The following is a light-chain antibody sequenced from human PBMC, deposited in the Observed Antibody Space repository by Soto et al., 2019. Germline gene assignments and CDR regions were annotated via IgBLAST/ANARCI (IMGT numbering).Light chain of an antibody. CDR1: SSNIGGNS. CDR2: DDN. V-gene: IGLV1-51*01. Sequence: QSVLTHPPSVSSAPGQKVTISCSGSSSNIGGNSVSWYQQLPGTAPKLLIYDDNKRPSGIPDRFSGSKSGTSATLGITGFQTGDEDDYYCGSWDSSLSAYVFGTGTKVTL. CDR3: GSWDSSLSAYV. J-gene: IGLJ1*01.